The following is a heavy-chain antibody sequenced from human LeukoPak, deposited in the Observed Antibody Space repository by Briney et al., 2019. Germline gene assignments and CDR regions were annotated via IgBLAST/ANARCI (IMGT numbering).Heavy chain of an antibody. CDR3: ARQIRYTYDPNWFHP. Sequence: SETLSLTCSVSGDSLAATSYYWAWIRQPPGKGLEWIGSIYYGGNINYDPYLQSRVTISIDTSKNQFSLRLTSVTAADTAVYFCARQIRYTYDPNWFHPWGQGTLVTVSS. CDR2: IYYGGNI. J-gene: IGHJ5*02. CDR1: GDSLAATSYY. V-gene: IGHV4-39*01. D-gene: IGHD5-12*01.